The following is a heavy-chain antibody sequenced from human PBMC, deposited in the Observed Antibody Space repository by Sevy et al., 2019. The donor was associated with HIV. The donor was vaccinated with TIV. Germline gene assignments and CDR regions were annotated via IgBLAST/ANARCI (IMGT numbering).Heavy chain of an antibody. J-gene: IGHJ6*02. D-gene: IGHD3-9*01. CDR2: ISYDGSNK. V-gene: IGHV3-30*04. CDR1: GFTFSRYA. CDR3: ARMTQGGTIFSGMDV. Sequence: GGSLRLSCAASGFTFSRYALHWVRQAPGKGLEWVAVISYDGSNKYSADSVKGRFTISRDNSKNTLNLQMNSLRGEDTAVYYCARMTQGGTIFSGMDVWGQGTTVTVSS.